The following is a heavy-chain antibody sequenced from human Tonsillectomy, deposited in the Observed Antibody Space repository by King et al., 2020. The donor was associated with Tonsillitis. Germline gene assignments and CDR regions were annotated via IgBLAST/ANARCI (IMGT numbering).Heavy chain of an antibody. CDR3: ASGGTYYDFWSGSPF. Sequence: VQLVESGGGVVQPGRSLRLSCAASGFTFSSYALHLVRQAPGKGLEWVAVISYDGSNKYHAEPVKGRFTISRNNSKNKLYLQMNSLRAEDTAVYYCASGGTYYDFWSGSPFWGQGILVTVSS. CDR1: GFTFSSYA. CDR2: ISYDGSNK. J-gene: IGHJ4*02. D-gene: IGHD3-3*01. V-gene: IGHV3-30-3*01.